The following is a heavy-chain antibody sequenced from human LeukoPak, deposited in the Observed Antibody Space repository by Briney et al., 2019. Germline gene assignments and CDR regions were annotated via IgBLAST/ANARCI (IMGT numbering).Heavy chain of an antibody. Sequence: GGSLRLSCAASGFTFSSYGMHWVRQAPGKGLEWVAFIRYDGSNKYYADSVKGRFTISRDNAQNSLYLQMNSLRVEDTAVYYCADPGVGYWGQGSLVTVSA. J-gene: IGHJ4*02. D-gene: IGHD2-8*01. V-gene: IGHV3-30*02. CDR3: ADPGVGY. CDR1: GFTFSSYG. CDR2: IRYDGSNK.